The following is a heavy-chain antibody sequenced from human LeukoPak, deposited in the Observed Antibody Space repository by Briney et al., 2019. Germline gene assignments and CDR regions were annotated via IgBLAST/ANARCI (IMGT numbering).Heavy chain of an antibody. J-gene: IGHJ4*02. CDR2: IYTYGDT. CDR3: ATRVGGGSSYYFDY. D-gene: IGHD6-6*01. CDR1: GGSISTYY. V-gene: IGHV4-4*07. Sequence: SETLSLTCTVSGGSISTYYWSWLRQPAGKGLEWIGRIYTYGDTNYNPSLKSRVTMSVDTSKNQFSLKLSSVTAADTAVYYCATRVGGGSSYYFDYWGQGTLVTVS.